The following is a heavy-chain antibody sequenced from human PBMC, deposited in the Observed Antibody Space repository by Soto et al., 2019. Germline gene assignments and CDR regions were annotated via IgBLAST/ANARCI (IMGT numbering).Heavy chain of an antibody. D-gene: IGHD1-1*01. J-gene: IGHJ3*02. CDR2: IYYSGST. CDR3: ARAGTWEIFDI. CDR1: GGSISSGGYY. Sequence: TSETLSLTCTVSGGSISSGGYYWSWIRQHPGKGLEWIGYIYYSGSTYYNPSLKSRVTISVDTSKNQFSLKLSSVTAADTAVYYCARAGTWEIFDIWGQGTTVTVSS. V-gene: IGHV4-31*03.